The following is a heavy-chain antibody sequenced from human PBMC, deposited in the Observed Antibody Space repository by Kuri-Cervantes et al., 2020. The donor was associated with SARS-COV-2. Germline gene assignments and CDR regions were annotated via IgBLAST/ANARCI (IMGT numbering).Heavy chain of an antibody. CDR1: GGTFSSYA. Sequence: SVKVSCKASGGTFSSYAISWVRQAPGQGLEWMGGIIPIFGTANYAQKFQGRVTITADESTSTAYMELSRLTSDDTAMYYCATNWEHDRRLDYWGQGTLVTVSS. D-gene: IGHD1-26*01. CDR3: ATNWEHDRRLDY. J-gene: IGHJ4*02. V-gene: IGHV1-69*13. CDR2: IIPIFGTA.